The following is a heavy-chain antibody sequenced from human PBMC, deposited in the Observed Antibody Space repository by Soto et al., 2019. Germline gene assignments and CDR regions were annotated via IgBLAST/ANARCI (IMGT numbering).Heavy chain of an antibody. CDR3: AHRHDLGGFDI. CDR2: INWNDDE. J-gene: IGHJ3*02. V-gene: IGHV2-5*01. Sequence: QITLKESGPTLVKPTQTLTLTCTFSGFSLNTRAVGVGWIRQAPGKALEWLALINWNDDERYSPSLKDRLTITKDTSKNHVVLTMTNIGPVDXXXYYCAHRHDLGGFDIWGQGTAVTVSS. CDR1: GFSLNTRAVG. D-gene: IGHD2-15*01.